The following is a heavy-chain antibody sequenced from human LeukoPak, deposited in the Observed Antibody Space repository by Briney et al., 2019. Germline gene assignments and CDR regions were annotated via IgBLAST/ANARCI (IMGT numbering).Heavy chain of an antibody. CDR1: GGTFSSYA. CDR3: ARDHRRVGNIHPPYNWFDP. J-gene: IGHJ5*02. D-gene: IGHD4-23*01. CDR2: IIPIFGTA. Sequence: SEKVSCKASGGTFSSYAISWVRQAPGQGLEWMGGIIPIFGTANYAQKFQGRVTITADESTSTAYMELSSLRSEDTAVYYCARDHRRVGNIHPPYNWFDPWGQGTLVTVSS. V-gene: IGHV1-69*13.